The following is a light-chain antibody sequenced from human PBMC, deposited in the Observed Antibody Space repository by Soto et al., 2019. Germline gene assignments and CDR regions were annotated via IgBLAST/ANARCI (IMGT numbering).Light chain of an antibody. CDR1: SGFVGSFSL. Sequence: QSVLSMPASVSGSPGHSIPISCTGTSGFVGSFSLVSWYQQHPGKAPKVMISEGHRRPSGVPDRFSGSTSVNSASLTISGLQADDEADYYCCLYIGATTYVFGTRTKVTVL. V-gene: IGLV2-23*01. CDR3: CLYIGATTYV. CDR2: EGH. J-gene: IGLJ1*01.